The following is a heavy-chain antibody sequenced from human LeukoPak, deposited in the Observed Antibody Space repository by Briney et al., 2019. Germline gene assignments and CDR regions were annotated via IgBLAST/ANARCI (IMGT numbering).Heavy chain of an antibody. J-gene: IGHJ1*01. CDR1: GFTFSSHA. Sequence: GESLKISCVASGFTFSSHAMAWVRQAPGKGLEWVSAIGGRGGSTYYADSVKGRFTISRDNSKNTLYLQMNSLRAEDTAVYYCAKDQNDPPNYDFWSGYYLGYFQHWGQGTLVTVSS. V-gene: IGHV3-23*01. D-gene: IGHD3-3*01. CDR2: IGGRGGST. CDR3: AKDQNDPPNYDFWSGYYLGYFQH.